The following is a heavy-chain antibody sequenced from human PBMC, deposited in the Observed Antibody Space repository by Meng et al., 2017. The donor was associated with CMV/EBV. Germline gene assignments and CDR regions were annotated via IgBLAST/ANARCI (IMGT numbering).Heavy chain of an antibody. CDR2: INPNSGGT. CDR3: ARVKGDFWSGYRNNAFDI. V-gene: IGHV1-2*02. Sequence: ASVKVSCKASGYTFTGYYMHWVRQAPGQGLEWMGWINPNSGGTNYAQKFQGRVTMTRDTSISTVYMELSSLRSEDTAVYYCARVKGDFWSGYRNNAFDIWGQGTMVTVSS. CDR1: GYTFTGYY. D-gene: IGHD3-3*01. J-gene: IGHJ3*02.